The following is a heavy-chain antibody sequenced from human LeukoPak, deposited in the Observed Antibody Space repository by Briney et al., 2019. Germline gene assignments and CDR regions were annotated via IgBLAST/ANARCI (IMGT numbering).Heavy chain of an antibody. V-gene: IGHV3-74*01. Sequence: GGSLRLSCAASGFTFSSYWMHWVRQAPGKGLGWVSRLNSDGSSTIYADSVKGRFTISRDNAKNTLYLQMNSLRAEDTAVYYCARAYAAGYYDSSGTSDWGQGTLVTVSS. J-gene: IGHJ4*02. CDR3: ARAYAAGYYDSSGTSD. D-gene: IGHD3-22*01. CDR2: LNSDGSST. CDR1: GFTFSSYW.